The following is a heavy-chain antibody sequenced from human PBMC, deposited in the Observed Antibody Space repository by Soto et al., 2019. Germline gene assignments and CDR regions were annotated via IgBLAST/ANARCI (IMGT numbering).Heavy chain of an antibody. D-gene: IGHD3-10*01. Sequence: SGPTLVNPTQTLTLTCTFSGFSLTTRGMCVSWIRQPPGRALEWLARIGWDDDKYYNTSLKTRLTISKDTSKNQVALTMTNMDPVDTATYYCARIPYYYGSGEYLFDYWGQGTLVTVSS. V-gene: IGHV2-70*11. J-gene: IGHJ4*02. CDR1: GFSLTTRGMC. CDR2: IGWDDDK. CDR3: ARIPYYYGSGEYLFDY.